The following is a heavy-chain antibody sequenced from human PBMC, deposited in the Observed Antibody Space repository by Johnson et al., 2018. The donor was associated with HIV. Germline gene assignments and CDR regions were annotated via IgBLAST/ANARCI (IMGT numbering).Heavy chain of an antibody. D-gene: IGHD2-2*01. CDR1: GFTVRRNY. V-gene: IGHV3-66*02. CDR3: ASTQLPIGFDI. Sequence: VQLVESGGGLVQPGGSLRLSCAASGFTVRRNYMSWVRQPPGTGLACVSVIYSGGSTYYADSVKGRFTIPRDNSKNTLYLQRNRLRAEDTAVYDCASTQLPIGFDIWGQGTMVTVAS. J-gene: IGHJ3*02. CDR2: IYSGGST.